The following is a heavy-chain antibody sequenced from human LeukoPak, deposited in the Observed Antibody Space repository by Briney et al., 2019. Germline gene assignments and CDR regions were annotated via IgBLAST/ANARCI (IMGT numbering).Heavy chain of an antibody. CDR1: GFTFDDYA. D-gene: IGHD6-13*01. V-gene: IGHV3-9*01. J-gene: IGHJ4*02. Sequence: PGGSLRLSCAASGFTFDDYAMHWVRQAPGKGLEWVSGSSWNSGSIGYADSVKGRFTISRDNAKNSLYLQMNSLRAEDTALYYCAKDRGAAALRPFDYWGQGTLVAVSS. CDR3: AKDRGAAALRPFDY. CDR2: SSWNSGSI.